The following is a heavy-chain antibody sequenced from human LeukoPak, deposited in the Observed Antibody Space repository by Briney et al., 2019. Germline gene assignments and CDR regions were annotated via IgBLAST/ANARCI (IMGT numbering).Heavy chain of an antibody. CDR2: INHSGST. J-gene: IGHJ4*02. CDR1: GGSFSGYY. D-gene: IGHD3-10*01. V-gene: IGHV4-34*01. CDR3: ARDLWFGASQDDY. Sequence: KPSETLSLTCAVYGGSFSGYYWNWIRQPPGKGLEWIGEINHSGSTNYNSSLKSRVTISVDTSKNQFSLKLSSVTAADTAVYYCARDLWFGASQDDYWGQGTLVTVSS.